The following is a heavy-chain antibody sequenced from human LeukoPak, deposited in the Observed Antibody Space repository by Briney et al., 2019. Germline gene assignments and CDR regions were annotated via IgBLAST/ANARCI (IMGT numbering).Heavy chain of an antibody. Sequence: GGSLRLSRAASGFTFNNYAMSRVRQAPGKGLEWVSVISGDGGSTNYADSVKGRFTISRDNSKNTLVLQMNTLGAGDTAIYYCAKESPFFDYWGQGTRVTVSS. CDR1: GFTFNNYA. V-gene: IGHV3-23*01. CDR2: ISGDGGST. J-gene: IGHJ4*02. CDR3: AKESPFFDY.